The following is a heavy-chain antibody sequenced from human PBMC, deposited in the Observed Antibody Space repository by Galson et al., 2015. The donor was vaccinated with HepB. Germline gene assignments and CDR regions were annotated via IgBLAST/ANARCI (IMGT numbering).Heavy chain of an antibody. J-gene: IGHJ4*02. CDR2: ISGSGGST. CDR1: GFTFSSYA. Sequence: SLRLSCAASGFTFSSYAMSWVRQAPGKGLEWVSAISGSGGSTYYADSMKGRFTISRDNSKNTLYLQMNSLRAEDTAVYYCAKSAVAATITTLDYWGQGTLVTVSS. CDR3: AKSAVAATITTLDY. V-gene: IGHV3-23*01. D-gene: IGHD2-15*01.